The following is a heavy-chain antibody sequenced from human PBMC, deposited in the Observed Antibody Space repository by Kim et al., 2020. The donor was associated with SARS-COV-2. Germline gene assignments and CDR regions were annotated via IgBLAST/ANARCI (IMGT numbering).Heavy chain of an antibody. Sequence: ASVKVSCKASGYTFTSYYMHWVRQAPGQGLEWMGIINPSGGSTSYAQKFQGRVTMTRDTSTSTVYMELSSLRSEDTAVYYCARDLLRITIFGVAPGGLGYWGQGTLAT. D-gene: IGHD3-3*01. CDR2: INPSGGST. V-gene: IGHV1-46*01. CDR3: ARDLLRITIFGVAPGGLGY. J-gene: IGHJ4*02. CDR1: GYTFTSYY.